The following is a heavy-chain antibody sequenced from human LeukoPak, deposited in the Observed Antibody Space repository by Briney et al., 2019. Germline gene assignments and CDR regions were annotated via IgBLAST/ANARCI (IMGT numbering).Heavy chain of an antibody. Sequence: GGSLKVSCKGSGYTFSSSWIGWVRQMPWKGLEWMGIIYPGDSDTRYSPSFQGQVTISADKSINTAYLQWSSLQATDTGIYYCARQYGRPYDYWGQGTLVTVSS. D-gene: IGHD4-17*01. CDR3: ARQYGRPYDY. CDR1: GYTFSSSW. CDR2: IYPGDSDT. J-gene: IGHJ4*02. V-gene: IGHV5-51*01.